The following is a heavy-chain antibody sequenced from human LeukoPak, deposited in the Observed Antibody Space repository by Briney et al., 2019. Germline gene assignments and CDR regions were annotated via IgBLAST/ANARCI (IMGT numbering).Heavy chain of an antibody. V-gene: IGHV5-51*01. J-gene: IGHJ6*03. CDR3: ARHWAVYSSSSNYYYYYMDV. Sequence: GESLKISCKGSGYSFTSYWIGWVRQMPGKGLEWMGIIYPGDSDTRYSPSFQGQVTISADKSISTAYLQWSSLKASDTAMYYCARHWAVYSSSSNYYYYYMDVWGKGTTVTVSS. D-gene: IGHD6-6*01. CDR2: IYPGDSDT. CDR1: GYSFTSYW.